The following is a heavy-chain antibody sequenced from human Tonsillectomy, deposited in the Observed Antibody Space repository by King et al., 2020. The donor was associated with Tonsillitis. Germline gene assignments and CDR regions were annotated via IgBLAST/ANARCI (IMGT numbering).Heavy chain of an antibody. CDR3: ARDTYYSDNTYDY. D-gene: IGHD3-22*01. CDR1: GFMFSDFY. J-gene: IGHJ4*02. V-gene: IGHV3-11*01. Sequence: VQLVESGGGLVKPGGSLRLSCAASGFMFSDFYMSWIRQAPGKGLEWVSEISSRDATTYYADSVKGRFTISRDNAKNSLYLQMNSLRAEDTAVYYCARDTYYSDNTYDYWGQGTLVTVSS. CDR2: ISSRDATT.